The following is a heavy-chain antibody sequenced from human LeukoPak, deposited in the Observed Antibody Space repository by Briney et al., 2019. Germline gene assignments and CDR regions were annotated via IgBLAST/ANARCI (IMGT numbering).Heavy chain of an antibody. CDR1: GFTLSTYW. V-gene: IGHV3-7*01. CDR2: INPDGSGK. D-gene: IGHD3-16*01. Sequence: GGSLRLSCEASGFTLSTYWMNWVRQVPGKGLDWVANINPDGSGKRYVDSVKGRFTIARDNADNSLSLQMNSLRAEDTAVYYCASWGAGGNSWGQGTLVTVPS. CDR3: ASWGAGGNS. J-gene: IGHJ4*02.